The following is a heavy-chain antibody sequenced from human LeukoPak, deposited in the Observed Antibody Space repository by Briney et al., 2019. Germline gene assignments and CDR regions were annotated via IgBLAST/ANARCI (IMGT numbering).Heavy chain of an antibody. Sequence: AGGSLRLSCAASGFTFSSYSMNWVRQAPGKGLEWVSSIGSSSSYIYYADSVKGRFTISRDNAKNSLYLQMNSLRAEDTAVYYCARDYDFWSGYYLRHDAFDIWGQGTMVTVSS. CDR2: IGSSSSYI. CDR3: ARDYDFWSGYYLRHDAFDI. V-gene: IGHV3-21*01. CDR1: GFTFSSYS. D-gene: IGHD3-3*01. J-gene: IGHJ3*02.